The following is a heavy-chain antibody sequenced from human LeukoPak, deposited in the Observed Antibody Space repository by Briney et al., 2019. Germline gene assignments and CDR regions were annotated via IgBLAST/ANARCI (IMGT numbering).Heavy chain of an antibody. CDR3: ARDQAWGAFDI. J-gene: IGHJ3*02. CDR2: IYSGGST. CDR1: GFTVSSNY. V-gene: IGHV3-53*01. Sequence: GGSLRLSCAASGFTVSSNYMSWVRQAPGKGLEWVSVIYSGGSTYYADSVKGRFTISRDNSKNTLYLQMNSLRAEDTAVYYCARDQAWGAFDIWGQGTIVTVSS. D-gene: IGHD3-16*01.